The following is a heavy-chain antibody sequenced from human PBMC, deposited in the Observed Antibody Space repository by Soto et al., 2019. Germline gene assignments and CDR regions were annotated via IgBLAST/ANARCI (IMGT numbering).Heavy chain of an antibody. CDR1: GFTFDDYG. Sequence: GGSLRLSCAASGFTFDDYGMSWVRQAPGKGLEWVSGINWNGGSTGYADSVKGRFTISRDNAKNSLYLQMNSLRAEDTALYYCARDLTMNYYDSSGYFPVDYWGQETLVTVSS. D-gene: IGHD3-22*01. J-gene: IGHJ4*02. CDR3: ARDLTMNYYDSSGYFPVDY. CDR2: INWNGGST. V-gene: IGHV3-20*04.